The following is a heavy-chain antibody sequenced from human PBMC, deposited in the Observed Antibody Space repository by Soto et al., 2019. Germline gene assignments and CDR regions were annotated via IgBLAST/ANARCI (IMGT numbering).Heavy chain of an antibody. Sequence: ASVKVSCKASGYTFTSYGISWVRQAPGQGLEWMGWISAYNGNTNYAQKLQGRVTMTTDTSTNTAYMELSSLRSEDTAVYYCATGGCGGDCYSAFDYWGQGTLVTVSS. D-gene: IGHD2-21*02. CDR2: ISAYNGNT. J-gene: IGHJ4*02. CDR3: ATGGCGGDCYSAFDY. CDR1: GYTFTSYG. V-gene: IGHV1-18*01.